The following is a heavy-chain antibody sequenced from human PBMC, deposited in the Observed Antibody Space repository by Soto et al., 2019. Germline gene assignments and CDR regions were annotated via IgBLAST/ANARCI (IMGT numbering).Heavy chain of an antibody. J-gene: IGHJ4*02. D-gene: IGHD2-8*01. V-gene: IGHV3-23*01. CDR1: GFTFSSYA. CDR3: AKSRWSDILLTVDDY. Sequence: EVQLLESGGGLVQPGGSLRLSCAASGFTFSSYAMSWVRQAPGKGLEWVSAISGSGGSTYYADSVKGRFTISRDNSKNTLYLQMNSLRAEEAAVYYGAKSRWSDILLTVDDYLGPGSLVTVAS. CDR2: ISGSGGST.